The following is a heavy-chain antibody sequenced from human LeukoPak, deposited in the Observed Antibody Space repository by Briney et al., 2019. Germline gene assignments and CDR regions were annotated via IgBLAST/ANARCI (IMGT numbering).Heavy chain of an antibody. CDR1: GGSFSGYY. Sequence: SETLSLTCAVCGGSFSGYYWSWIRQPPGKGLEWIGEINHSGSTNYNASLESRVTVSVDSSKNQFSLRLSSVTAADTAVYYCAPRGDIEHSYGYGKWFDPWGQGTRVTVSS. D-gene: IGHD5-18*01. J-gene: IGHJ5*02. CDR2: INHSGST. CDR3: APRGDIEHSYGYGKWFDP. V-gene: IGHV4-34*01.